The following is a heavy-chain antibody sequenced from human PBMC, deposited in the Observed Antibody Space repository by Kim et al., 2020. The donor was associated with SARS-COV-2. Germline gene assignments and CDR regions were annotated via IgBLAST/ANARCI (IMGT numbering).Heavy chain of an antibody. CDR3: ATRTDSSSWYSYFDY. V-gene: IGHV4-39*01. J-gene: IGHJ4*02. D-gene: IGHD6-13*01. Sequence: PTLKSRVTISVDTSKNQFSLKLSSVTAADTAVYYCATRTDSSSWYSYFDYWGQGTLVTVSS.